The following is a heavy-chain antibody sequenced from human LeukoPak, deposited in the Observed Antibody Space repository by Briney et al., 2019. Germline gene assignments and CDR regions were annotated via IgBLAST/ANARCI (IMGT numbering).Heavy chain of an antibody. CDR1: GFTFSSYS. V-gene: IGHV3-7*01. CDR2: IKQDGSEK. D-gene: IGHD6-13*01. J-gene: IGHJ4*02. CDR3: ARGYSSLG. Sequence: PGGSLRLSCAASGFTFSSYSMNWVRRAPVKGLEWVANIKQDGSEKYYVDSVKGRFTISRDNAKNSLYLQMNSLRAEDTAVYYCARGYSSLGWGQGTLVTVSS.